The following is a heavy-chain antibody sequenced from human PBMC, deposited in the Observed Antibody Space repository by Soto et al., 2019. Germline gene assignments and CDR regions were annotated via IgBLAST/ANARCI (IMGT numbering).Heavy chain of an antibody. CDR3: ASAIGGDSEYYFDY. Sequence: SETLSLTCTVSGVSISSGGYYWGWIRQHPGKGLEWIGNIYYSGRTYYNPSLKSRVIMSVDTSKNHFSLKLSSVTAADTAMYYCASAIGGDSEYYFDYWGQGTLVTVSS. CDR2: IYYSGRT. J-gene: IGHJ4*02. D-gene: IGHD4-17*01. V-gene: IGHV4-31*03. CDR1: GVSISSGGYY.